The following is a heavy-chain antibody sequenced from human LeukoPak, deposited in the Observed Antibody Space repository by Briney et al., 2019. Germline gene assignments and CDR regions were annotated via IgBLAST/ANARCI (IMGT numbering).Heavy chain of an antibody. CDR1: GFTFSSYA. CDR3: AKVNYYQPYF. CDR2: ISGSGGST. J-gene: IGHJ4*02. D-gene: IGHD2-2*01. V-gene: IGHV3-23*01. Sequence: PGGSLRLSCAASGFTFSSYAMSWVRQAPGKGLGWVSAISGSGGSTYYADSVRGRFTISRDTFQNTLYLQLNSLRDDDTAIYYCAKVNYYQPYFWGQGTLVTVSS.